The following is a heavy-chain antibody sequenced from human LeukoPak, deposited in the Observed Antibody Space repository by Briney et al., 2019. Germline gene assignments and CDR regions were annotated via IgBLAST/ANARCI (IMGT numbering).Heavy chain of an antibody. CDR2: INPNSGGT. CDR3: AVTTIAAQGAFDY. J-gene: IGHJ4*02. CDR1: GYTFTGYY. V-gene: IGHV1-2*02. D-gene: IGHD6-6*01. Sequence: ASVKVSCKASGYTFTGYYMHWVRQAPGQGLEWMGWINPNSGGTNYAQKFQGRVTMTRDTSISTAYMELSRLRSDDTAVYYCAVTTIAAQGAFDYWGQGTLVTVSS.